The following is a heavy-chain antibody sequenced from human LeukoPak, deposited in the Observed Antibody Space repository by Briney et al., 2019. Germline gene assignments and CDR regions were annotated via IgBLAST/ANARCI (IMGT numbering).Heavy chain of an antibody. Sequence: GESLKISCKGSGYTFTTYRINWGRQMSGKGLEGMGRIDPSDSYTKYSPSLQGHVTISVDKSINTAYLQWSSLKASDTAMYYCAIYYGYPDVWGQGTTVTVSS. V-gene: IGHV5-10-1*01. CDR3: AIYYGYPDV. J-gene: IGHJ6*02. CDR1: GYTFTTYR. D-gene: IGHD3-22*01. CDR2: IDPSDSYT.